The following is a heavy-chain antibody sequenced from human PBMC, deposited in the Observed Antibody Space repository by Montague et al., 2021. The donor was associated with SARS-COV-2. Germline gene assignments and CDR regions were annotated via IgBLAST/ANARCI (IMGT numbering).Heavy chain of an antibody. CDR1: GFSLSTSGMC. CDR3: ARTFYDILTGYSMWGFDY. Sequence: PALVTPTQTLTLTCTFSGFSLSTSGMCVSWIRQPPGKALEWLARIDWDDDKYYSTSLKTRLTISKDTSKNQVVLTMTNMDPVDTATYYCARTFYDILTGYSMWGFDYWGQGTLVTVSS. V-gene: IGHV2-70*11. J-gene: IGHJ4*02. D-gene: IGHD3-9*01. CDR2: IDWDDDK.